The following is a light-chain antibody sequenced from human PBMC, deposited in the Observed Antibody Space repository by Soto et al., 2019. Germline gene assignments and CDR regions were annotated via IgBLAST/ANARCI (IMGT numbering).Light chain of an antibody. CDR3: SSYTSTNHVV. CDR2: VVT. Sequence: QSALTQPASVSGSPGQSITISCTGTSSDVGGYNYVSWYQQHPGKAPKLVIYVVTKRPSGVSNRFSGSKSGNTASLTISGLQAEDETDYYCSSYTSTNHVVFGGGTKVTVL. CDR1: SSDVGGYNY. J-gene: IGLJ2*01. V-gene: IGLV2-14*01.